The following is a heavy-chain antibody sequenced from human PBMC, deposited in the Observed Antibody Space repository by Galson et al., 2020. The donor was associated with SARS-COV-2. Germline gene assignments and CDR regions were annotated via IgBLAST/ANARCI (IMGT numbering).Heavy chain of an antibody. Sequence: ESLKISCAASGFTVSSNYMSWVRQAPGKGLEWVSVIYSGGSTYYADSVKGRFTISRHNSKNTLYLQMNSLRAEDTAVYYCASYYDSSGYYSVAFDIWGQGTMVTVSS. CDR3: ASYYDSSGYYSVAFDI. CDR2: IYSGGST. V-gene: IGHV3-53*04. D-gene: IGHD3-22*01. CDR1: GFTVSSNY. J-gene: IGHJ3*02.